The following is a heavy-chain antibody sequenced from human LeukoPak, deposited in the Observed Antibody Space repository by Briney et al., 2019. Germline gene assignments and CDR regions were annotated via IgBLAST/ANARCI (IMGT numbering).Heavy chain of an antibody. V-gene: IGHV4-59*01. CDR1: GGSISSYY. J-gene: IGHJ4*02. D-gene: IGHD6-19*01. CDR2: IYYSGST. CDR3: ARDEAVAGTGLDY. Sequence: SETLSLTCTVSGGSISSYYRSWIRQPPGKGLEWIGYIYYSGSTNYNPSLKSRVTISVDTSKNQFSLKLSSVTAADTAVYYCARDEAVAGTGLDYWGQGTLVTVSS.